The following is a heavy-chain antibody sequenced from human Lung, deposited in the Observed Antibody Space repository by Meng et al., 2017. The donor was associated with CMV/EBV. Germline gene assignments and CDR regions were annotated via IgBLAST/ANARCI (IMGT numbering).Heavy chain of an antibody. CDR3: AKVTVSAAGFPHMDV. CDR1: GFSFDDHA. CDR2: ISWDGGST. D-gene: IGHD6-13*01. J-gene: IGHJ6*02. V-gene: IGHV3-43D*03. Sequence: GGSXRLXXAASGFSFDDHAMHWVRQAPGKGLVWISLISWDGGSTYYADSVKGRFTSSRDNSENSLYLQINSLRVEDTAVYYCAKVTVSAAGFPHMDVWGQGXTVTVSS.